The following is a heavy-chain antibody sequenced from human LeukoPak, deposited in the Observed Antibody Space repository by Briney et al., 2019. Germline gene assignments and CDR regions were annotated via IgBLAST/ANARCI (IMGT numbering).Heavy chain of an antibody. CDR3: ARTDNKYDSRLLFN. V-gene: IGHV3-7*03. D-gene: IGHD3-22*01. Sequence: GGSLRLSCAASGFTFSSYWMSWVRQAPGKGLEWVANIKQDGSEKYYVDSVKGRFTISRDNAKNSLYLQMNSLRSDDTAMYYCARTDNKYDSRLLFNWGQGTQVTVSS. CDR1: GFTFSSYW. J-gene: IGHJ1*01. CDR2: IKQDGSEK.